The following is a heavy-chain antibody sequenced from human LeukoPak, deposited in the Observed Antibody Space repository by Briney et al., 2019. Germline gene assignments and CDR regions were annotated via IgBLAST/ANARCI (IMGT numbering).Heavy chain of an antibody. CDR2: ISGSGTTT. CDR3: AKVAGTTRGYYFDY. Sequence: PGGSLRLSCAASGFXFSTFTMNWVRQAPGKGLEWVSAISGSGTTTYYSDSVKGRFTISRDNSKNALYLQMNSLRAEDTAFYYCAKVAGTTRGYYFDYWGQGILVTVSS. CDR1: GFXFSTFT. D-gene: IGHD1-7*01. J-gene: IGHJ4*02. V-gene: IGHV3-23*01.